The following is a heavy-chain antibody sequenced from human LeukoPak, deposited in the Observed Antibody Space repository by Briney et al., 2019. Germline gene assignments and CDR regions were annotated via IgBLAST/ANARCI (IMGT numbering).Heavy chain of an antibody. J-gene: IGHJ4*02. CDR2: ISTGTYI. D-gene: IGHD4-23*01. CDR1: GFTLSRFE. V-gene: IGHV3-48*03. Sequence: GGSLRLSCVASGFTLSRFETNWVRQAPGKGLEWISHISTGTYIAYTDSVKGRFTISRDNAKNSLFLQMNSLRAEDTAVYYCTREQDREASATVVGDYWGQGTLVTVSS. CDR3: TREQDREASATVVGDY.